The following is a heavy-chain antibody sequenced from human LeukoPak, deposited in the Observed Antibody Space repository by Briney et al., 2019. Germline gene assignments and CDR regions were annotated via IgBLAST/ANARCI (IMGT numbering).Heavy chain of an antibody. CDR3: ARVGDYARGYYYYGMDV. J-gene: IGHJ6*02. D-gene: IGHD4-17*01. CDR1: GFTFDDYG. Sequence: PGGSLRLSCAASGFTFDDYGMSWVRQAPGKGLEWVSGINWNGGSTGYADSVKGRFTISRDNAKNSLYLQMNSLRAEDTALYHCARVGDYARGYYYYGMDVWGQGTTVTVSS. CDR2: INWNGGST. V-gene: IGHV3-20*01.